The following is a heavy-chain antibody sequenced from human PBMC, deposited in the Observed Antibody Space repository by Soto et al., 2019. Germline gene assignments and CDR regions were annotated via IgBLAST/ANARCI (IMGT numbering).Heavy chain of an antibody. CDR2: IFIGGTT. CDR1: GFTFSIYA. J-gene: IGHJ5*02. Sequence: PGGSLRLSCAASGFTFSIYAMNWVRQAPGKALEWVSVIFIGGTTQCVFSVKGRSTISRDYSKNTVFFKMNSLRAEDTAVYYCARLGPYASGTIPFRHNRSAPWGQGTLVPVSS. V-gene: IGHV3-23*03. D-gene: IGHD3-10*01. CDR3: ARLGPYASGTIPFRHNRSAP.